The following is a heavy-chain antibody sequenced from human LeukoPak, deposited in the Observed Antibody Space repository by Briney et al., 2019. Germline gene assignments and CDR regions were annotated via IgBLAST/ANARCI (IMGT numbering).Heavy chain of an antibody. V-gene: IGHV3-30*18. D-gene: IGHD6-19*01. CDR1: GFTFSSYG. CDR2: ISYDGSNK. Sequence: GGSLRLSCAASGFTFSSYGMHWVRQAPGKGLEWVAVISYDGSNKYYADSVKGRFTISRDNSKNTLYLQMNSLRAEDTAVYYCAKDAQIAVADYFDYWGQGTLVTVSS. CDR3: AKDAQIAVADYFDY. J-gene: IGHJ4*02.